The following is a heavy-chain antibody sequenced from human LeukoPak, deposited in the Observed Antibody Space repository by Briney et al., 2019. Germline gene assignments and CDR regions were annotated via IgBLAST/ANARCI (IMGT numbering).Heavy chain of an antibody. Sequence: GRSLRLSCAASGFTFSSYAMHWVRQAPGKGLEWVAVISYDGSNKYYADSVKGRFTIYRDNSKNTLYLQMNSLRAEDTAVYYCARDTRGYSYGFPPPSHYYYYYGMDVWGQGTTVTVSS. V-gene: IGHV3-30-3*01. CDR1: GFTFSSYA. CDR2: ISYDGSNK. CDR3: ARDTRGYSYGFPPPSHYYYYYGMDV. J-gene: IGHJ6*02. D-gene: IGHD5-18*01.